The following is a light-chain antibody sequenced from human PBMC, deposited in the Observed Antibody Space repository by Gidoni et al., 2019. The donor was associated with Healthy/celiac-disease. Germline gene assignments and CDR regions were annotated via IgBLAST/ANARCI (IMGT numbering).Light chain of an antibody. CDR3: QSYDSSLSGWV. CDR1: SSNLGAGYD. Sequence: SVLTHPPSASRPPWQRVSISCTGSSSNLGAGYDVHWYQHLPGTAPKLLIYGNSNRPSGVPDRFSGSKSGTSASLAITGLQAEDEADYYCQSYDSSLSGWVFGGGTKLTVL. J-gene: IGLJ3*02. V-gene: IGLV1-40*01. CDR2: GNS.